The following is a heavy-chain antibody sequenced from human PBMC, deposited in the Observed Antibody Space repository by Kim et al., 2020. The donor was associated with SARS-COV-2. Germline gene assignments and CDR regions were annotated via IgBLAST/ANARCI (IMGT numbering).Heavy chain of an antibody. Sequence: SETLSLTCTVSGGSISSSSYYWGWIRQPPGKGLEWIGSIYYSGSTYYNPSLKSRVTISVDTSKNQFSLKLSSVTAADTAVYYCARHPDAGQWLVRGGYYYGMDVWGQGTTVTVSS. J-gene: IGHJ6*02. CDR3: ARHPDAGQWLVRGGYYYGMDV. CDR1: GGSISSSSYY. V-gene: IGHV4-39*01. CDR2: IYYSGST. D-gene: IGHD6-19*01.